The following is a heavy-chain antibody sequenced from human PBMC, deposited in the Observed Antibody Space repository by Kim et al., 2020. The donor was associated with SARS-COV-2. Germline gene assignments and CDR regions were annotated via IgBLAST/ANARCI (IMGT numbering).Heavy chain of an antibody. J-gene: IGHJ4*02. CDR2: IYHSGST. CDR3: TRLQLQTARRMVTTVVTRATKYFDY. V-gene: IGHV4-4*02. CDR1: GGSISSSDW. D-gene: IGHD4-17*01. Sequence: SETLSLTCAVSGGSISSSDWWSWVRQPPGKGLEWIGEIYHSGSTNYNQSLKRRVTISVDKSKNQFSLKLSSVTAADTAIYYCTRLQLQTARRMVTTVVTRATKYFDYWGQGALVAVSS.